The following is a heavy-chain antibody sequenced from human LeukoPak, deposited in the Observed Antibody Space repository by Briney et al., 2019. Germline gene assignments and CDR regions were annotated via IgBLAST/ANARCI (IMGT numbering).Heavy chain of an antibody. V-gene: IGHV4-59*01. CDR1: GGSISSYY. Sequence: PSETLSLTCTVSGGSISSYYWSWIRQPPGKGLEWIGHIYYSGSTNYNPSLKSRVTISVDTSKNQFSLKLSSVSAADTAVYYCARGLPGLLYHFDYWGQGTLVTVSS. D-gene: IGHD2-2*02. J-gene: IGHJ4*02. CDR2: IYYSGST. CDR3: ARGLPGLLYHFDY.